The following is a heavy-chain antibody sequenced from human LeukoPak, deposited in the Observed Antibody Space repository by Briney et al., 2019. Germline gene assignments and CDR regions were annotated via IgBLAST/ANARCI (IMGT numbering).Heavy chain of an antibody. V-gene: IGHV4-61*08. CDR3: ARHEVGGSYGQRSHYFDY. CDR1: GGSISSCGYS. Sequence: SETLSLTCAVSGGSISSCGYSWSWIRQPPGKGLEWIGYIYYSGSTNYNPSLKSRVTISVDTSKNQFSLKLSSVTAADTAVYYCARHEVGGSYGQRSHYFDYWGQGTLVTVSS. CDR2: IYYSGST. D-gene: IGHD1-26*01. J-gene: IGHJ4*02.